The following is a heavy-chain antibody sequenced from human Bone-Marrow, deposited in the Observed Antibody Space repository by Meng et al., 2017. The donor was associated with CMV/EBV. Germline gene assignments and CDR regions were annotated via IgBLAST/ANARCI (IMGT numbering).Heavy chain of an antibody. Sequence: GGSLRLSCAASGFTVSSNYMSWVRQAPGKGPEWVSVIYSGGSTYYADSVKGRFTISRDNAKNSLYLQMNSLRAEDTAVYYCARESTLSSTSCLDYWGQGTLVTVSS. J-gene: IGHJ4*02. CDR1: GFTVSSNY. CDR3: ARESTLSSTSCLDY. D-gene: IGHD2-2*01. V-gene: IGHV3-53*01. CDR2: IYSGGST.